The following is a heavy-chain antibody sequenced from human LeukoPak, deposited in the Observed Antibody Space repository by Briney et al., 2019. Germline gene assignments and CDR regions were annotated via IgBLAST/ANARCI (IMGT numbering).Heavy chain of an antibody. CDR2: IYYSGST. CDR1: GGSISSYY. V-gene: IGHV4-59*08. Sequence: PSETLSLTCTVSGGSISSYYWSWIRQPPGKGLEWLGYIYYSGSTNYNPSLKSRVTISMDTSKNHFSLKLNSVTAADTAVYYCARQGYSSGWFYFDYWGQGTLVTVSS. CDR3: ARQGYSSGWFYFDY. J-gene: IGHJ4*02. D-gene: IGHD6-19*01.